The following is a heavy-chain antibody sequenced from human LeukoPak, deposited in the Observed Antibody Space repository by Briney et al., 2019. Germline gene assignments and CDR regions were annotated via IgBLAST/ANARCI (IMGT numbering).Heavy chain of an antibody. V-gene: IGHV1-69*04. CDR2: IIPILGIA. Sequence: SVKVSCKASGGTFSSYAISWVRQAPGQGLEWMGRIIPILGIANYAQKFQGRVTITADKSTSTAYMELSNLRSEDTAVYYCARGGSYYGSGKDWFDPWGQGTLVTVSS. D-gene: IGHD3-10*01. CDR1: GGTFSSYA. J-gene: IGHJ5*02. CDR3: ARGGSYYGSGKDWFDP.